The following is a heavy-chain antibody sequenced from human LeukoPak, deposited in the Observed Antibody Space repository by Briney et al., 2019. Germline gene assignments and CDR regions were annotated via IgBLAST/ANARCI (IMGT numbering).Heavy chain of an antibody. J-gene: IGHJ5*02. Sequence: SETLSLTCTVSGGSMTSYYWSWIRQPPGKELEWIGHIYSSGTTKYNPSLKSRVTISVDRSKKQVSLKVASVTAADTAVYYCARNWFGGYAWSDPWGQGTLVTVSS. D-gene: IGHD3-3*01. CDR2: IYSSGTT. V-gene: IGHV4-59*01. CDR1: GGSMTSYY. CDR3: ARNWFGGYAWSDP.